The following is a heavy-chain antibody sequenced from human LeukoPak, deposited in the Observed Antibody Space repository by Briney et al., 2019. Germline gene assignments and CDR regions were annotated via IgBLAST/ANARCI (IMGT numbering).Heavy chain of an antibody. V-gene: IGHV4-59*08. J-gene: IGHJ2*01. Sequence: SETLSLTCTISDGSISNYYWSWIRQPPGKGLEWIGYIYYSGSTNYNPSLKSRVTISVDTSKNHFSLKLSSVTAADTAVYYCARPYYDSSGYYSHWYFDLWGRGTLVTVSS. CDR3: ARPYYDSSGYYSHWYFDL. D-gene: IGHD3-22*01. CDR1: DGSISNYY. CDR2: IYYSGST.